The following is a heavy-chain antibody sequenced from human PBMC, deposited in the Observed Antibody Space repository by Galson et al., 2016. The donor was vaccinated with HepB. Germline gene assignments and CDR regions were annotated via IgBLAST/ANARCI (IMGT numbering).Heavy chain of an antibody. J-gene: IGHJ4*02. V-gene: IGHV4-59*01. D-gene: IGHD4-17*01. CDR1: GGSISSDS. CDR3: ARYSRVTMKY. CDR2: SHFSGTT. Sequence: SETLSLTCTVSGGSISSDSCNWIRQSPGKGLEWVGFSHFSGTTNYNPALTTRVTISLETSKTQFSLRLNSVTAADTAVYFCARYSRVTMKYWGQGTLVTVSS.